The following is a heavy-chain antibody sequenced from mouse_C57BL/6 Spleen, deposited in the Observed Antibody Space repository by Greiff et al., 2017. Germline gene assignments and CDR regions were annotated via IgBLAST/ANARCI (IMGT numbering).Heavy chain of an antibody. J-gene: IGHJ2*01. CDR3: ARYDGTLFDY. D-gene: IGHD4-1*01. CDR1: GYTFTSSW. V-gene: IGHV1-52*01. Sequence: QVQLQQPGAELVRPGSSVKLSCKASGYTFTSSWMHWVKQRPIQGLEWIGNIDPSDSVTHYNPKFKDKATLTVDKSSSTAYMQLSSLTSEDSAVYYCARYDGTLFDYWGQGTTLTGSS. CDR2: IDPSDSVT.